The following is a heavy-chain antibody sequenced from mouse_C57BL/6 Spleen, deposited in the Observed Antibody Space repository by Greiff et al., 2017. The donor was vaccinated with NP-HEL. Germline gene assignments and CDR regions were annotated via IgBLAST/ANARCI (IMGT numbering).Heavy chain of an antibody. Sequence: QVHVKQPGAELVRPGSSVKLSCKASGYTFTSYWMHWVKQRPIQGLEWIGNIDPSDSETHYNQKFKDKATLTVDKSSSTAYMQLSSLTSEDSAVYYCANWDLDYWGQGTTLTVSS. D-gene: IGHD4-1*01. CDR2: IDPSDSET. V-gene: IGHV1-52*01. J-gene: IGHJ2*01. CDR3: ANWDLDY. CDR1: GYTFTSYW.